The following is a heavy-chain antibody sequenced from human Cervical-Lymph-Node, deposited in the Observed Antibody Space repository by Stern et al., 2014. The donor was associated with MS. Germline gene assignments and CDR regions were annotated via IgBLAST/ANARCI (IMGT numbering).Heavy chain of an antibody. J-gene: IGHJ4*02. V-gene: IGHV3-73*02. D-gene: IGHD3-22*01. CDR2: IRSKTNSYAT. CDR3: TRSMIVVAFDY. Sequence: EVQLVESGGGLVQPGGSLKLSCAASGFMFSDASMHWVRQTPGKGLEWVGRIRSKTNSYATAYAASVKGRFTISRDDSKNTAYLQMNSLKTEDTAVYYCTRSMIVVAFDYWGQGILVTVSS. CDR1: GFMFSDAS.